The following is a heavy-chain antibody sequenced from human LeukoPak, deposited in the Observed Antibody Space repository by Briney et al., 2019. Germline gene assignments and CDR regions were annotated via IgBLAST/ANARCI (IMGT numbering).Heavy chain of an antibody. CDR2: INWNGGST. CDR1: GFTFDDYG. D-gene: IGHD2-2*01. J-gene: IGHJ4*02. V-gene: IGHV3-20*01. CDR3: ARIEYCSSTSCYYYFDY. Sequence: GGSLRLSCAASGFTFDDYGMSWVRHAPGKGLEWVSGINWNGGSTGYADSVKGRFTISRDNAKNSLYLQMNSLRAEDTALYHCARIEYCSSTSCYYYFDYWGQGTLVTVSS.